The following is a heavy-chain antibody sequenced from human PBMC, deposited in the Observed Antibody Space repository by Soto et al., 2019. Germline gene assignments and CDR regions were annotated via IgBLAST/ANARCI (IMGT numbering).Heavy chain of an antibody. J-gene: IGHJ4*02. Sequence: GGSLRLSCAASGFSFSDHHMNWVRRAPGRGLEWVGRARKKADSYRTEYAASVQGRFTISRDDSRNSLFLQMNSLKAEDTAVYYCVGESFYSLDYWGQGILVTVS. CDR3: VGESFYSLDY. V-gene: IGHV3-72*01. D-gene: IGHD3-16*01. CDR2: ARKKADSYRT. CDR1: GFSFSDHH.